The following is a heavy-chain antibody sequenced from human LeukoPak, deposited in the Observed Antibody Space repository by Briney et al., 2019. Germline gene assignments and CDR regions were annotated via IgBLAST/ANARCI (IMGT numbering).Heavy chain of an antibody. J-gene: IGHJ4*02. CDR1: GFTFSTYA. D-gene: IGHD6-13*01. V-gene: IGHV3-23*01. Sequence: GGSLRLSCVASGFTFSTYAMSWVRHAPGKGLEWVSGISGSGASTYYADSVKGRFTISRDNSKNTLYPQMSSLRAEDTAVYYCAKRIPGYSSSLDYWGQGTLVTVSS. CDR3: AKRIPGYSSSLDY. CDR2: ISGSGAST.